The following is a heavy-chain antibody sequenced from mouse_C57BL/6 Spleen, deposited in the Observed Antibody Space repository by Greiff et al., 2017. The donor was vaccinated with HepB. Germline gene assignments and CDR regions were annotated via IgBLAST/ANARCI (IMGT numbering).Heavy chain of an antibody. J-gene: IGHJ4*01. CDR1: GFTFSSYA. CDR3: ARDQGDYDGGYYAMDY. D-gene: IGHD2-4*01. Sequence: EVQGVESGGGLVKPGGSLKLSCAASGFTFSSYAMSWVRQTPEKRLEWVATISDGGSYTYYPDNVKGRFTISRDNAKNNLYLQMSHLKSEDTAMYYCARDQGDYDGGYYAMDYWGQGTSVTVSS. CDR2: ISDGGSYT. V-gene: IGHV5-4*01.